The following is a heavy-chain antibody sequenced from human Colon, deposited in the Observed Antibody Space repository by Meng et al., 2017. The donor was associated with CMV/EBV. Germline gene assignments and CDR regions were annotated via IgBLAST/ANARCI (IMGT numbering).Heavy chain of an antibody. CDR2: IYYNGAT. D-gene: IGHD2-8*02. CDR3: ARGNRATGGNFDY. V-gene: IGHV4-59*01. CDR1: GASMTSYY. Sequence: SETLSLTCTVSGASMTSYYWSWIRQPPGKGLEWIGNIYYNGATNYNPSLKSRVIILIDTSKNQFSLKVGSVTAADTAVYYCARGNRATGGNFDYWGQGTLVTVSS. J-gene: IGHJ4*02.